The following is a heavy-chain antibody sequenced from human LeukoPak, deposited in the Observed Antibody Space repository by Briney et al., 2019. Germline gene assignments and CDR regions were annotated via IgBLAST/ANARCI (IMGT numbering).Heavy chain of an antibody. V-gene: IGHV3-30*18. J-gene: IGHJ4*02. D-gene: IGHD3-16*01. CDR1: GFIFDSYG. CDR2: ISHDGRTK. CDR3: AKDSAHHGPRVGGIGGAFDY. Sequence: GRSLRLSCAASGFIFDSYGMHWVRQTPGKGLEWVAVISHDGRTKNYADSVKGRFTISRDNSKNILYLQMNSLRVEDTAVFYCAKDSAHHGPRVGGIGGAFDYWGRGTLVTVSS.